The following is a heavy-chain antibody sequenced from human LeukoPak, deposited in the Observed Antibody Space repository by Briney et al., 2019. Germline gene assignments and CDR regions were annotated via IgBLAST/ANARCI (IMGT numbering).Heavy chain of an antibody. CDR3: AKLEAGGYETGYYGMDV. CDR2: ISGSGGST. V-gene: IGHV3-23*01. D-gene: IGHD5-12*01. CDR1: GFTFSSYA. J-gene: IGHJ6*02. Sequence: GGSLRLSCAASGFTFSSYAMSWVRQAPGKGLEWVSAISGSGGSTSYADSVKGRFTISRDNSKNTLYLQMNSLRAEDTAVYYCAKLEAGGYETGYYGMDVWGQGTTVTVSS.